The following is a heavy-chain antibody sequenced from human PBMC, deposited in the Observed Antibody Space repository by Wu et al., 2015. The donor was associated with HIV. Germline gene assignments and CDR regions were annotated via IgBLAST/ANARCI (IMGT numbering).Heavy chain of an antibody. V-gene: IGHV1-69*11. J-gene: IGHJ4*02. Sequence: HVQLVQSGAEVKKPGSSVKVSCKIYGGNEGGTFSSHPVSWVRQAPGKGLEWMGGIIPRLGTTNYAQMFHGRVTITADELTTTSYMELTSLKSDDTAMYYCSRDMTYFYDNSAFYRLDFWGLGNPHHRHL. CDR2: IIPRLGTT. CDR3: SRDMTYFYDNSAFYRLDF. D-gene: IGHD3-22*01. CDR1: GGNEGGTFSSHP.